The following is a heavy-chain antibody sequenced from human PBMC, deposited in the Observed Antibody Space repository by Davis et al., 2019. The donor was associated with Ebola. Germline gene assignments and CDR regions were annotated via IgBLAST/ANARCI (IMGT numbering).Heavy chain of an antibody. CDR1: GGSISSYY. Sequence: SETLSLTCTVSGGSISSYYWSWIRQPAGKGLEWIGRIYTSGSTYYNPSLESRVTISVDTSKNQFSLKLSSVTAADTAVYYCARDGGTGYNRALVYWGQGTLVTVSS. CDR2: IYTSGST. V-gene: IGHV4-4*07. J-gene: IGHJ4*02. CDR3: ARDGGTGYNRALVY. D-gene: IGHD5-24*01.